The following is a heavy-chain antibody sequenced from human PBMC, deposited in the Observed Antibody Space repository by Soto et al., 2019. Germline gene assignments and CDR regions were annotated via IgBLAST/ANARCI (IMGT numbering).Heavy chain of an antibody. J-gene: IGHJ5*01. CDR1: GGSFRSYA. CDR2: IIPIFGTP. D-gene: IGHD5-18*01. Sequence: QVQLVQSGAEVKKPGSSVKVCCKASGGSFRSYAVNWVRQAPGQGLECLGGIIPIFGTPNYAQKFHGRVSITADESTSTVYMDLISLTSEDTAVYYCAYSANHRYFFDSWAQGTLVTVS. CDR3: AYSANHRYFFDS. V-gene: IGHV1-69*12.